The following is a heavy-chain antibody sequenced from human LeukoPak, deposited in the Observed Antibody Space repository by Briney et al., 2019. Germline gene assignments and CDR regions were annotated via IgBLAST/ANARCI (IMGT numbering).Heavy chain of an antibody. CDR3: ARSDSSGYYY. D-gene: IGHD3-22*01. Sequence: ASVKVSCKSSGYTFTSYYIRWARQAPGQGLEWMGIINPSGGSTSYAQKFQGRVTMTRDTSTSTVYMELSSLRSEDTAVYYCARSDSSGYYYWGQGTLVTVSS. CDR2: INPSGGST. V-gene: IGHV1-46*01. J-gene: IGHJ4*02. CDR1: GYTFTSYY.